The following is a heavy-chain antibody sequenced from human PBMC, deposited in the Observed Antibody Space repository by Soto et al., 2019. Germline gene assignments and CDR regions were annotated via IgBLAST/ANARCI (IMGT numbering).Heavy chain of an antibody. CDR1: GFTFSSYG. CDR2: ISYDGSNK. D-gene: IGHD2-15*01. J-gene: IGHJ4*02. Sequence: QVQLVESGGGVVQPGRSLRLSCAASGFTFSSYGMHWVRQAPGKGLEWVAVISYDGSNKYYADSVKGRFTISRDNSKNTLDLKMNSLRAEDTAVYYCAKAHYCSGGSCPLDYWGQGTLVTVSS. CDR3: AKAHYCSGGSCPLDY. V-gene: IGHV3-30*18.